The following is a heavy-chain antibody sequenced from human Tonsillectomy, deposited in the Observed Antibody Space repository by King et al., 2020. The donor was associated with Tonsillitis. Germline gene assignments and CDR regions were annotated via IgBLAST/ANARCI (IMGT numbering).Heavy chain of an antibody. CDR3: ASDFWSAYYNKRVAFDI. CDR1: GFSVSSNY. D-gene: IGHD3-3*01. CDR2: IYSGGST. J-gene: IGHJ3*02. Sequence: VQLVETGGGLIQPGGSLRLSCAASGFSVSSNYMTWFRQAPGKGLEWVSFIYSGGSTYYADSVKGRFTISRDNSKNTLYLQMNSLRAEDTAVYYCASDFWSAYYNKRVAFDIWGQGTMVTVSS. V-gene: IGHV3-53*02.